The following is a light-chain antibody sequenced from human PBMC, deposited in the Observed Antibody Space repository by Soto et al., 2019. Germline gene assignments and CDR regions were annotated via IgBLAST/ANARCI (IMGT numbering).Light chain of an antibody. CDR1: QSISSY. CDR3: QQSYSTPQYT. J-gene: IGKJ2*01. CDR2: AAS. V-gene: IGKV1-39*01. Sequence: DIPMTQSPSSLSASVGDRVTITCRASQSISSYLNWYQQKPGKAPKLLIYAASSLQSGVPSRFSGSGSGTDFTLTISSLQPEDFATYYCQQSYSTPQYTFGQGTTLEIK.